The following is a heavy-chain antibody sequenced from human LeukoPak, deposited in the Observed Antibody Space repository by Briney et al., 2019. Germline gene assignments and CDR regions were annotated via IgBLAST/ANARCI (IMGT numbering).Heavy chain of an antibody. Sequence: GASVKVSCKASGFTFTSSAMQWVRQARGQRPEWIGWIVVGSGNTNYAQKFQERVTITRDMSTSTAYMELSRLRSEDTAVYYCAASPGYCSGGSCYNDAFDIWGQGTMVTVSS. CDR2: IVVGSGNT. D-gene: IGHD2-15*01. V-gene: IGHV1-58*02. J-gene: IGHJ3*02. CDR1: GFTFTSSA. CDR3: AASPGYCSGGSCYNDAFDI.